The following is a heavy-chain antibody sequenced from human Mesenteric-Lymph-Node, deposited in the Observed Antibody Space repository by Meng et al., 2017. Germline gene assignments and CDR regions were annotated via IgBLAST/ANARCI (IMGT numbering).Heavy chain of an antibody. CDR3: ASFPPPGKQWLVTDY. Sequence: QVQLQESGPGLVKPSGTLSPTCAVSGGSMSSTSWWSWVRQPPGKGLEWIGEIYHSGSTNYNPSLKSRVTISVDKSKNQFSLKLSSVTAADTAVYYCASFPPPGKQWLVTDYWGQGTLVTVSS. D-gene: IGHD6-19*01. J-gene: IGHJ4*02. V-gene: IGHV4-4*02. CDR2: IYHSGST. CDR1: GGSMSSTSW.